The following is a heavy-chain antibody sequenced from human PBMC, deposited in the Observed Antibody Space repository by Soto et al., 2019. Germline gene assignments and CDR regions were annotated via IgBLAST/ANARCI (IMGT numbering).Heavy chain of an antibody. CDR3: VRVYASNTFDL. V-gene: IGHV3-48*02. Sequence: GGSLRLSCAASGFSFISYSMSWVRQAPGKGLEWVSYISNSGSVIHDADSVKGRFTISRGNAKNSLSLQMNSLRDEGTALYYCVRVYASNTFDLWGQGTVVTV. CDR1: GFSFISYS. J-gene: IGHJ3*01. CDR2: ISNSGSVI. D-gene: IGHD2-2*01.